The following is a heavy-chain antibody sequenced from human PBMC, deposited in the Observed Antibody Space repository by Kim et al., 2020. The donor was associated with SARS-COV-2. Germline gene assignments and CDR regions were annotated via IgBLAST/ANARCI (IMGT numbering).Heavy chain of an antibody. J-gene: IGHJ6*02. V-gene: IGHV5-10-1*01. Sequence: GESLKISCKGSGYSFTSYWISWVRQMPGKGLEWMGRIDPSDSYTNYSPSFQGHVTISADKSISTAYLQWSSLKASDTAMYYCAREVVRYFDWAPHYGMDVWGQGTTVTVSS. CDR2: IDPSDSYT. CDR1: GYSFTSYW. D-gene: IGHD3-9*01. CDR3: AREVVRYFDWAPHYGMDV.